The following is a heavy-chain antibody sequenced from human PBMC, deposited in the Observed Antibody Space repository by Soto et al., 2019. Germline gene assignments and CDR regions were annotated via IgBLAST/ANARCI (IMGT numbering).Heavy chain of an antibody. CDR2: INAGNGNT. V-gene: IGHV1-3*01. J-gene: IGHJ5*02. CDR1: GYTFTSYA. CDR3: ARDHPWNYYGVRWWFDP. D-gene: IGHD3-10*01. Sequence: GASVKVSCKASGYTFTSYAMHWVRQAPGQRLEWMGWINAGNGNTKYSQKFQGRVTITRDTSASTAYMELSSLRSEDTAVYYCARDHPWNYYGVRWWFDPWGQGTLVTVSS.